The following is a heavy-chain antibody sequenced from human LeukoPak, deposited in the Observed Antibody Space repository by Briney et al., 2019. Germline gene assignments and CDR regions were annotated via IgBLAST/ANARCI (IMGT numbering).Heavy chain of an antibody. CDR2: INSDGVRT. CDR1: GFTFSSYW. Sequence: GGSLRLSCSASGFTFSSYWMHWVRQAPGKGLVWVSRINSDGVRTNYADSVKGRFTISRDNAKNTLYLQMNSLRAEDTAVYYCARVWIYDSSGYSSLDYWGQGTLVTVSS. J-gene: IGHJ4*02. V-gene: IGHV3-74*01. CDR3: ARVWIYDSSGYSSLDY. D-gene: IGHD3-22*01.